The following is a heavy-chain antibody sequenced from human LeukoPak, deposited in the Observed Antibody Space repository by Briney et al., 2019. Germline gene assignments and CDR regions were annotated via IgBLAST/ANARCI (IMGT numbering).Heavy chain of an antibody. CDR2: ISAYNGNT. CDR3: ARDSPLGTDDSNGYYWY. V-gene: IGHV1-18*01. D-gene: IGHD3-22*01. J-gene: IGHJ4*02. Sequence: GASVKVSCKASGYTFTSCGISWVRQAPGQGREWMGWISAYNGNTNYAQKLQGRVTMTTDTSTSTAYMELRSLRSDDTAVYYCARDSPLGTDDSNGYYWYWWQGTLGTVSS. CDR1: GYTFTSCG.